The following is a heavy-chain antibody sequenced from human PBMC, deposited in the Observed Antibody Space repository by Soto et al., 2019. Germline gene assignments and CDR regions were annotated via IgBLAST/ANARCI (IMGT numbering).Heavy chain of an antibody. CDR2: IYHTGNA. Sequence: SETLSLTCSVSGDSISNSRFYWAWIRQPPGEGLEWIGSIYHTGNAYYNPSLKSRVTISVDTSKNRFSLKLTSVTAADAALYYCARDFFDSSDYTTNWFDPWGQGTLVTVSS. V-gene: IGHV4-39*01. CDR3: ARDFFDSSDYTTNWFDP. CDR1: GDSISNSRFY. J-gene: IGHJ5*02. D-gene: IGHD3-22*01.